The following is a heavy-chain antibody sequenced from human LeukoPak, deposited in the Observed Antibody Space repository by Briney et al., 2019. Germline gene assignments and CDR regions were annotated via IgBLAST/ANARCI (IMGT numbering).Heavy chain of an antibody. CDR2: ISGDGRTT. Sequence: PGGSLRLSCAASGFSSDDHAMHWVRQAPGKGLEWVSLISGDGRTTYYGHSVKGRFTISRDNSKNSLYLQMSSLRTEDTAFYYCAKYGRRYTDRAYFDYWGQGTLVTVSS. CDR1: GFSSDDHA. V-gene: IGHV3-43*02. D-gene: IGHD5-18*01. CDR3: AKYGRRYTDRAYFDY. J-gene: IGHJ4*02.